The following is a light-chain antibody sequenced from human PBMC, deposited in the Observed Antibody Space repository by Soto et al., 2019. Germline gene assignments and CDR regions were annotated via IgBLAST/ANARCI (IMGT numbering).Light chain of an antibody. CDR1: SSDVGSDNL. CDR2: EVS. CDR3: CSYAGSITYV. J-gene: IGLJ1*01. Sequence: QSALTQPASVSGSPGQSITISCTGTSSDVGSDNLVSWYQQHPGKAPKFIMYEVSQRPAGVSYRFSGSKSGNTAYLTISGLQAEDEADYYCCSYAGSITYVFGTGTKLTVL. V-gene: IGLV2-23*02.